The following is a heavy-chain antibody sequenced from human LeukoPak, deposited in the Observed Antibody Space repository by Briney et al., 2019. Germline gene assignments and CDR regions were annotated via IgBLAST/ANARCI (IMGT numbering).Heavy chain of an antibody. V-gene: IGHV3-53*01. CDR1: GFTVSSNY. CDR2: IYSGGST. CDR3: ARVWGRRYCSSTSCYIGEFDY. Sequence: GGSLRPSCAASGFTVSSNYMSWVRQAPGKGLEWVSVIYSGGSTYYADSVKGRFTISRDNSKNTLYLQMNSLRAEDTAVYYCARVWGRRYCSSTSCYIGEFDYWGQGTLVTVSS. D-gene: IGHD2-2*02. J-gene: IGHJ4*02.